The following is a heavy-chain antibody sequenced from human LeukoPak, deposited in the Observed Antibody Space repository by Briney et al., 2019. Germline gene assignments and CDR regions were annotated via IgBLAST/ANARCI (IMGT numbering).Heavy chain of an antibody. CDR2: FDPEDGET. D-gene: IGHD3-22*01. J-gene: IGHJ4*02. Sequence: ASVKVSCKVSGYTLTELSMHWVRQAPGKGLEWMGGFDPEDGETIYAQKFQGRVTMTEDTSTDTAYMELSSLRSEDTAVYYCATAPPYYYDSSGYYYYFDYWGQGTLVTVSS. CDR3: ATAPPYYYDSSGYYYYFDY. CDR1: GYTLTELS. V-gene: IGHV1-24*01.